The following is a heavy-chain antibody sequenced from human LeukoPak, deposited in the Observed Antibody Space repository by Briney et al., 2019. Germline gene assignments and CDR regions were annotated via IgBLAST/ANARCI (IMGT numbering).Heavy chain of an antibody. D-gene: IGHD3-22*01. Sequence: GASVNVSREASVGTFSSYALSWVPHAPGQGLEWGGGIILIFGTANYAQTSRGRVTITTDESPSTPYMALGTLRSEDTAVYYGARQDTYYYDSSGYDYWGQGTPVTVPS. V-gene: IGHV1-69*05. CDR2: IILIFGTA. CDR1: VGTFSSYA. CDR3: ARQDTYYYDSSGYDY. J-gene: IGHJ4*02.